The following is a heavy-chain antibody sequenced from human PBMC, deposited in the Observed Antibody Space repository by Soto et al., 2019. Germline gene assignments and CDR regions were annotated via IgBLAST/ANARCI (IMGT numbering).Heavy chain of an antibody. J-gene: IGHJ4*02. Sequence: QVQLVESGGGVVQPGRSLRLSCAASGFTFSSYGMHWVRQAPGKGLEWVAVIWYDGSNKYYADSVKGRFTISRDNSKNTLYLQMNSLRAEDTAVYYCAISSDGYNSYYFDYWGQGTLVTVSS. V-gene: IGHV3-33*01. D-gene: IGHD2-21*01. CDR2: IWYDGSNK. CDR1: GFTFSSYG. CDR3: AISSDGYNSYYFDY.